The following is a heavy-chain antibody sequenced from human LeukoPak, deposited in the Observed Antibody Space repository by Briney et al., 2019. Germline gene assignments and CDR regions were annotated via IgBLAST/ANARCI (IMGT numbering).Heavy chain of an antibody. D-gene: IGHD3-10*01. CDR2: IYYSGST. J-gene: IGHJ5*02. Sequence: SETLSLTCTVSGASISSGDYFWSWIRQPPGEGLEWIGSIYYSGSTYDNPSLKSRVTISVDTSKNQFSLRLSSVTAADTAVYYCAREGSITMVRGVNWLDPWGQGTLVTVSS. CDR1: GASISSGDYF. V-gene: IGHV4-30-4*01. CDR3: AREGSITMVRGVNWLDP.